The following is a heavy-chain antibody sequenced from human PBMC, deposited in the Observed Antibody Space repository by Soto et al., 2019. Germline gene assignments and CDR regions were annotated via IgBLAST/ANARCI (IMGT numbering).Heavy chain of an antibody. V-gene: IGHV1-3*01. CDR2: INAGNGNT. CDR1: GYTFTSYA. CDR3: ATRTGFYYGMDV. Sequence: ASVKVSCKASGYTFTSYAMHWVRQAPGQRLEWMGWINAGNGNTKYSQKFQGRVTITRDTSASTAYMELSSLRSEDTAVYYCATRTGFYYGMDVWGQGTTVTVSS. D-gene: IGHD2-2*01. J-gene: IGHJ6*02.